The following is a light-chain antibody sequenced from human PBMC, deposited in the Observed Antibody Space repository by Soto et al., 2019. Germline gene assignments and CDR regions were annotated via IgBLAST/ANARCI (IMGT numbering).Light chain of an antibody. CDR1: SSNIGAGFD. Sequence: QSVLTQPPSVSGSPGQSLTISRTWISSNIGAGFDVHWYQQFPGTAPKLLIYGNNNRPSGVPDRFSGSKSGTSASLAITGLQVEDEADYYCQSYDSSLSGYVFGTGTKVTVL. V-gene: IGLV1-40*01. CDR3: QSYDSSLSGYV. CDR2: GNN. J-gene: IGLJ1*01.